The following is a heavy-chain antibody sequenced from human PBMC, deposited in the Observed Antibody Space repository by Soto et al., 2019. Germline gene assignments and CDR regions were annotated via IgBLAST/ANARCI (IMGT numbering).Heavy chain of an antibody. J-gene: IGHJ4*02. CDR1: GLTFSSFT. CDR3: VTNSGWSLRDFDY. V-gene: IGHV3-64D*08. CDR2: ITSNGGSA. Sequence: EVQLVESGGGLVQPGGSLRLSCSASGLTFSSFTMHWVRQAPGKGLEYVSAITSNGGSANSGDSVKGRFTVSRDNPKNTLYLPMISLRVEDTALYYCVTNSGWSLRDFDYWGQATLVTVSS. D-gene: IGHD6-19*01.